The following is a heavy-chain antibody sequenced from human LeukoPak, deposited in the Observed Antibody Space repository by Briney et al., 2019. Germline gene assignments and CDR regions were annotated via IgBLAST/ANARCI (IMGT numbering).Heavy chain of an antibody. CDR2: IYYSGST. V-gene: IGHV4-59*01. CDR1: GGSISSYY. J-gene: IGHJ4*02. CDR3: AGSEAYCFDY. Sequence: SETLSLTCTVSGGSISSYYWSWTRQPPGEGLECVGYIYYSGSTNYGPSLKSRVTISVATSKNQFSLKLSSVTAADTAVYYCAGSEAYCFDYWGQGTLVTVSS.